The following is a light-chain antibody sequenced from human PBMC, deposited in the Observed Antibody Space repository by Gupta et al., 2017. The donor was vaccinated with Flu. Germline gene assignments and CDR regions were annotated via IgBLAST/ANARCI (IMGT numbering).Light chain of an antibody. Sequence: EILMTQSPATLSVSPGERATLSCRASQSIGSTLAWYQQKPGQAPRLLIYRASTRATGIPARFSGSGSGTEFTLSISGLESEDFAVYYCQQYDNWPPFSFGQGTKLEIK. V-gene: IGKV3-15*01. J-gene: IGKJ2*03. CDR3: QQYDNWPPFS. CDR2: RAS. CDR1: QSIGST.